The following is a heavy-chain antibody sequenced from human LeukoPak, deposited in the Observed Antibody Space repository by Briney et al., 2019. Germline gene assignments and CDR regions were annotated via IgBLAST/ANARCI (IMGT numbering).Heavy chain of an antibody. D-gene: IGHD6-19*01. J-gene: IGHJ4*02. CDR1: GFTFSSYG. CDR2: IWYDGSNK. V-gene: IGHV3-33*01. CDR3: ARSVGGPAETDY. Sequence: GGSLRLSCAASGFTFSSYGMHWVRQAPGKGLEWVAVIWYDGSNKYYADSVKGRFTISRDNSKNTLYLQMNSLRAEDTAVYYCARSVGGPAETDYWGQGTLVTVSS.